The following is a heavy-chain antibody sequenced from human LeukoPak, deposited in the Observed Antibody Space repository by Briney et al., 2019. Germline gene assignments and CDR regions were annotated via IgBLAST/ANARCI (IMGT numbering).Heavy chain of an antibody. CDR1: GFTFSSYG. J-gene: IGHJ6*02. CDR3: AAGPYGGPYYYYYGMDV. CDR2: ISYDGSNR. V-gene: IGHV3-30*03. D-gene: IGHD4-23*01. Sequence: PGRSLRLSCAASGFTFSSYGMHWVRQAPGKGLEWVAVISYDGSNRYYADSVKGRFTISRDNSKNTLYLQMNSLRAEDTAVHYCAAGPYGGPYYYYYGMDVWGQGTTVTVSS.